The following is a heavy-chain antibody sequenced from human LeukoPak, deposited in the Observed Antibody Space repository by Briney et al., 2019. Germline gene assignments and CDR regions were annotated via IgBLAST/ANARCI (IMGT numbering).Heavy chain of an antibody. V-gene: IGHV3-30-3*01. J-gene: IGHJ5*02. Sequence: RQXXXKXXEWVXXXSYDGSNKYYADSVKGRFTISRDNSKNTLYLQMNSLRAEDTAVYYCARIPRRWELQVAWFDPWGQGTLVTVSS. D-gene: IGHD1-26*01. CDR3: ARIPRRWELQVAWFDP. CDR2: XSYDGSNK.